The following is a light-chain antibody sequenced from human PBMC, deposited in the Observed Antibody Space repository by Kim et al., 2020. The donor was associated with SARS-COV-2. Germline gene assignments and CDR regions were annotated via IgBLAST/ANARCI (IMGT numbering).Light chain of an antibody. J-gene: IGKJ4*01. Sequence: LSPGERSTPSCMASQSVSSYLAWYQQNPGQAPRLLIYDASNRATGIPARFSGSGSGTDFTLTIGSLEPEDFAVYYCQQRGNWPLTFGGGTKVDIK. CDR3: QQRGNWPLT. V-gene: IGKV3-11*01. CDR2: DAS. CDR1: QSVSSY.